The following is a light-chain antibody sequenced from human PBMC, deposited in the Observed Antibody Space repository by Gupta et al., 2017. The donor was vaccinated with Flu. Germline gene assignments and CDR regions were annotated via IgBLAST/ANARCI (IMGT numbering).Light chain of an antibody. V-gene: IGKV1-5*03. J-gene: IGKJ1*01. Sequence: DIQMTQSPSTLSASVGDRVTITCRASQNIHNCLAWYQQKSGKAPKVLIYEASTLESGVPSRFSGRGSGTEFTLTIDSLQPDDFAIYYWQQYNSLWTFGQGTKLEIE. CDR3: QQYNSLWT. CDR2: EAS. CDR1: QNIHNC.